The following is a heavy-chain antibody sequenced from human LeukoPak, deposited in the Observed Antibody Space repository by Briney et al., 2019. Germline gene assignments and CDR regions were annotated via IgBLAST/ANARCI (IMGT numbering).Heavy chain of an antibody. Sequence: PSETLSLTCTVSGGSISSYYWSWIRQPAGKGLEWIGRIYTSGSTYYNPSLKSRVTISVDKSKNQFSLKLSSVTAADTAVYYCARDLRNTISDAFDIWGQGTMVTVSS. D-gene: IGHD5-24*01. CDR2: IYTSGST. V-gene: IGHV4-4*07. CDR1: GGSISSYY. CDR3: ARDLRNTISDAFDI. J-gene: IGHJ3*02.